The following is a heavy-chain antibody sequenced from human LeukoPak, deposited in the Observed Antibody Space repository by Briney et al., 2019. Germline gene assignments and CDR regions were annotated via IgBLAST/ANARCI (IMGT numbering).Heavy chain of an antibody. J-gene: IGHJ4*02. CDR3: ARLGVGNYFDY. V-gene: IGHV3-48*01. CDR2: ISSSSSPI. Sequence: GGSLRLSCAASGFTFSSYSMNWVRQAPGEGLEWVSYISSSSSPIYYADSVKGRFTISRDNAKNSLYLQMNSLRAEDTAVYYCARLGVGNYFDYWGQGTLVTVSS. D-gene: IGHD3-3*01. CDR1: GFTFSSYS.